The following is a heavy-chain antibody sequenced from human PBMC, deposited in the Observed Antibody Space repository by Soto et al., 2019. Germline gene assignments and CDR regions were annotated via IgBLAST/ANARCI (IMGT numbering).Heavy chain of an antibody. CDR2: TRNKATGNTA. CDR1: GFTCSDYY. CDR3: ARGTRPPLTNQQHGHFDR. D-gene: IGHD1-7*01. J-gene: IGHJ2*01. V-gene: IGHV3-72*01. Sequence: EVQLVESGGGLVQPGGSLRLSCAASGFTCSDYYMDWVRQAPGKGLEWVGRTRNKATGNTAEYAASVKGRFTISSDDSKNSLSRQMNSLKTEDTAVYYCARGTRPPLTNQQHGHFDRWGRGTLVTVSS.